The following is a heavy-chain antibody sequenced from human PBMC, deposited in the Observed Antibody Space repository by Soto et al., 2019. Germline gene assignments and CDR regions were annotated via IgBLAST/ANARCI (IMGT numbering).Heavy chain of an antibody. D-gene: IGHD2-15*01. V-gene: IGHV1-58*01. CDR3: AAGGGPSVYYGMDV. J-gene: IGHJ6*02. Sequence: VSCKASGFTFTSSAVQWVRQARGQRLEWIGWIVVGSGNTNYAQKFQERVTITRDMSTSTAYMELSSLRSEDTAVYYCAAGGGPSVYYGMDVWGQGTTVTVSS. CDR2: IVVGSGNT. CDR1: GFTFTSSA.